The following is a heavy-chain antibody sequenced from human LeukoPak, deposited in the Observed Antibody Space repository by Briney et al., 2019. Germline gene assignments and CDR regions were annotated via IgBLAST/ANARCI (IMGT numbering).Heavy chain of an antibody. CDR1: GGSFSGYY. CDR2: INHSGST. D-gene: IGHD2-2*01. CDR3: ARGFIGRERRTRLPAAMESGVFDY. J-gene: IGHJ4*02. V-gene: IGHV4-34*01. Sequence: SETLSLTCAVYGGSFSGYYWSWIRQPPGKGLEWIGEINHSGSTNYNPSLKSRVTISVDTSKNQFSLKLSSVTAADTAVYYCARGFIGRERRTRLPAAMESGVFDYWGQGTLVTVSS.